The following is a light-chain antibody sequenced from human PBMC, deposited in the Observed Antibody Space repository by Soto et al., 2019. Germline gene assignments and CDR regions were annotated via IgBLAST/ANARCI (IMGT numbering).Light chain of an antibody. CDR1: QSVNSD. V-gene: IGKV3-15*01. CDR2: DAS. Sequence: EIVMTQSPATLSVSPGERATLSCRASQSVNSDLAWFQQKPGQAPRLLIYDASIRATGIPARFSGSGSGTEFTRTISSLQSEDFAVYYCQQYNNWPPWTFGQGTKVEIK. CDR3: QQYNNWPPWT. J-gene: IGKJ1*01.